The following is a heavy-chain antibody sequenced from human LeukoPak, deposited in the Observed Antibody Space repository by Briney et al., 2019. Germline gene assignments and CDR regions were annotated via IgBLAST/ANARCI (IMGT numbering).Heavy chain of an antibody. D-gene: IGHD3-3*01. CDR3: AKEWRVYDFWSGYSF. Sequence: GGSLRLSCAASGFTFDDYAMHWVRQAPGKGLEWVSGISWNSGSIGYADSVKGRFTISRDNAKNSLYLQMNSLRAEDTALYYCAKEWRVYDFWSGYSFRGQGTLVTVSS. CDR2: ISWNSGSI. J-gene: IGHJ4*02. V-gene: IGHV3-9*01. CDR1: GFTFDDYA.